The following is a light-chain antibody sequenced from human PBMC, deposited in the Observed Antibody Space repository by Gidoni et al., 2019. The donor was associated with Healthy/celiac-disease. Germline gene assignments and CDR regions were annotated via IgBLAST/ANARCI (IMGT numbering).Light chain of an antibody. CDR2: DAS. J-gene: IGKJ3*01. CDR1: QSVSSY. CDR3: QQRSNWPPFT. Sequence: EIVLTQSPATLSLSPGERATLSCRASQSVSSYLAWYQQKPGQAPRLLIYDASNRATGIPARFSGSGSGTDFTLPLSSLEPEDFAVYYCQQRSNWPPFTFGPGTKVDI. V-gene: IGKV3-11*01.